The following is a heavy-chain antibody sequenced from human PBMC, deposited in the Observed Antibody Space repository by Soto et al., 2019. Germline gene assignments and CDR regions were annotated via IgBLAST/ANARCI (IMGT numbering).Heavy chain of an antibody. V-gene: IGHV3-7*01. CDR2: IKQDGSEK. Sequence: GGSLRLSCAASGFTFSSYWMSWVRQAPGKGLEWVANIKQDGSEKYYVDSVKGRFTISRDNAKNSLYLQMNSLRAEDTAVYYCARDRGGVAVAGHFDYWGQGTLVTVSS. CDR1: GFTFSSYW. CDR3: ARDRGGVAVAGHFDY. J-gene: IGHJ4*02. D-gene: IGHD6-19*01.